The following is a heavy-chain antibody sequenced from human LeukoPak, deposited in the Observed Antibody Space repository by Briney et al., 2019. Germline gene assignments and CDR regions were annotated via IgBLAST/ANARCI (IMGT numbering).Heavy chain of an antibody. CDR1: GFTFSSYE. J-gene: IGHJ4*02. CDR2: ISSSGSTI. CDR3: ARGSMVRGNDY. D-gene: IGHD3-10*01. V-gene: IGHV3-48*03. Sequence: GGSLRLSCAASGFTFSSYEMNWVRQAPGKGLEWVSYISSSGSTIYYADSVKGRFTISRDNAKNSLYLQMNSLRAEDTAVYYCARGSMVRGNDYWGQGTLVTVSS.